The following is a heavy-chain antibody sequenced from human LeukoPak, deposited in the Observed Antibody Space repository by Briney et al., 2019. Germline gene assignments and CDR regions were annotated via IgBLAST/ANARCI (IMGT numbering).Heavy chain of an antibody. V-gene: IGHV3-7*03. D-gene: IGHD1-26*01. Sequence: GGSLRLSCAASGFTFSNYWMSWVRQTPGKGLEWVANIKQDGRERYYVDSVKGRFTISRDNAKNSLYLQMSSLRAEDTAVYYCAEGGAVGATLLPSYWGQGTLVTVSS. CDR1: GFTFSNYW. J-gene: IGHJ4*02. CDR2: IKQDGRER. CDR3: AEGGAVGATLLPSY.